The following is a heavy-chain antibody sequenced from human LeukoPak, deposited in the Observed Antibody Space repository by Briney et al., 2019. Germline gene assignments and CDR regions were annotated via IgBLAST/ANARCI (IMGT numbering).Heavy chain of an antibody. V-gene: IGHV4-30-4*08. Sequence: SETLSLTCTVSGGSISSGDYYWSWIRQPPGKGLEWIGYIYYSGTTYYNPSLKSRVTISVDTSKNQFSLKLSSVTAADTAVYYCAAGGYSSSWYYFDYWGQGTLVTVSS. CDR1: GGSISSGDYY. CDR2: IYYSGTT. CDR3: AAGGYSSSWYYFDY. D-gene: IGHD6-13*01. J-gene: IGHJ4*02.